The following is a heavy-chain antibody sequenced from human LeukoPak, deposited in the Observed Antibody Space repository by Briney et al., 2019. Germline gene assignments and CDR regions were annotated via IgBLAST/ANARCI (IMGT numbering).Heavy chain of an antibody. CDR3: ARGGNYYDSSGYYGRGHYYYYMDV. Sequence: SETLSLTCAVYGGSFSGYYWSWIRQPPGKGLEWIGEISHSGSTNYNPSLKSRVTISVDTSKNQFSLKLSSVTAADTDVYYCARGGNYYDSSGYYGRGHYYYYMDVWGKGTTVTVSS. CDR1: GGSFSGYY. CDR2: ISHSGST. V-gene: IGHV4-34*01. D-gene: IGHD3-22*01. J-gene: IGHJ6*03.